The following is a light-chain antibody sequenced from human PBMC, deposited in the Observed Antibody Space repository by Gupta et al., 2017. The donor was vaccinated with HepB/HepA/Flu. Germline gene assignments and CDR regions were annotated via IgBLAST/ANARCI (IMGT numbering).Light chain of an antibody. J-gene: IGLJ2*01. CDR1: SSNVVSYNL. V-gene: IGLV2-23*02. Sequence: HSALPQPASVSGSPGQSITISCTGTSSNVVSYNLVSWYQQHPGKDPNLLIYEVGKRPSGVSNSFSGSKSGITASLTISGLQAEDEADYYCCSSDGSSTFVLFGGGTKLTVL. CDR2: EVG. CDR3: CSSDGSSTFVL.